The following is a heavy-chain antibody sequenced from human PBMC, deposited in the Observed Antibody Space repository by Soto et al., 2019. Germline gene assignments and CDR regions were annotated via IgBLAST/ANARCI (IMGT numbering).Heavy chain of an antibody. V-gene: IGHV3-30*18. CDR2: ISYDGSNK. CDR3: AKGPEWELFFFGLSEVPDAFAI. D-gene: IGHD1-26*01. CDR1: GFTFSSYG. Sequence: GGALRLSCAASGFTFSSYGMHWVRQAPGKGLEWVAVISYDGSNKYYADSVKGRFTISRDNSKNTLYLQMNSLRAEDTAVYYCAKGPEWELFFFGLSEVPDAFAICGQRTTVLVSS. J-gene: IGHJ3*02.